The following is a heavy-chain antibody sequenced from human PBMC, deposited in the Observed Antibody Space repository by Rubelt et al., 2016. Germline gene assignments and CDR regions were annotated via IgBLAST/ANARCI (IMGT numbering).Heavy chain of an antibody. CDR2: FDPEDGEI. D-gene: IGHD6-19*01. J-gene: IGHJ1*01. Sequence: QVQLAQSAAEVKEPGASVKVSCKVSGYTLTKLSMHWVRQAPGKGLEWMGSFDPEDGEIIYAQKCQGRVPMNDDTATNTAYMERSSLRSEDTAVYYCATGPAVTGTSAEYFQHWGQGTLVTVSS. CDR1: GYTLTKLS. V-gene: IGHV1-24*01. CDR3: ATGPAVTGTSAEYFQH.